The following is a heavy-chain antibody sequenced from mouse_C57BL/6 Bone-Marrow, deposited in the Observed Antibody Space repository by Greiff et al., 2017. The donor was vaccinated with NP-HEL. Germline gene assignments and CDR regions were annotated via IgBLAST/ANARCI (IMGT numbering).Heavy chain of an antibody. Sequence: EVKLVESGEGLVKPGGSLKLSCAASGFTFSSYAMSWVRQTPEKRLEWVAYISSGGDYIYYADTVKGRFTISRDNARNTLYLQMSSLKSEDTAMYYCTRYYYGSRGDYFDYWGQGTTLTVSS. J-gene: IGHJ2*01. D-gene: IGHD1-1*01. CDR1: GFTFSSYA. CDR3: TRYYYGSRGDYFDY. CDR2: ISSGGDYI. V-gene: IGHV5-9-1*02.